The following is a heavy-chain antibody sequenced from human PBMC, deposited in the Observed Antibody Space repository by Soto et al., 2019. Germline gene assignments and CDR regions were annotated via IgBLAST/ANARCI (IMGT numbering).Heavy chain of an antibody. J-gene: IGHJ4*02. CDR3: AKDSSGWDGNYYYYFDY. CDR2: ISGSGGST. CDR1: GFTFSIYA. D-gene: IGHD6-19*01. V-gene: IGHV3-23*01. Sequence: GGSLRLSCVAFGFTFSIYAMSWVRQAPGKGLEWVSAISGSGGSTYYADSVKGRFTISRDNSKNTLYLQMNSLRAEDTAVYYCAKDSSGWDGNYYYYFDYWGQGTLVTVSS.